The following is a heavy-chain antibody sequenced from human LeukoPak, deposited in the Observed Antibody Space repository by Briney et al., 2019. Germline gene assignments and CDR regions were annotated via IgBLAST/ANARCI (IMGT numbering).Heavy chain of an antibody. D-gene: IGHD3/OR15-3a*01. CDR2: INHSGST. CDR1: GGSFSGYY. J-gene: IGHJ5*02. Sequence: SETLSLACAVYGGSFSGYYWSWIRQPPGKGLEWIGEINHSGSTNYNPSLKSRVTISVDTSKNQSSLNLSPVTAADTAVYYCARQEIGLRSFDPWGQGTLVTVSS. CDR3: ARQEIGLRSFDP. V-gene: IGHV4-34*01.